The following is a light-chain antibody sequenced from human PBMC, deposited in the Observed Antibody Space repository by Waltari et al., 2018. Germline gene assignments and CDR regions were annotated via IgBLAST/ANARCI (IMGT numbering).Light chain of an antibody. CDR2: QDR. CDR1: NLGDKY. J-gene: IGLJ2*01. Sequence: SYELTQPSSLSVSPGQTASITCSGDNLGDKYVCGYQQKSGQSPVLVIYQDRKRPSGIPERFSGSHAGDTVTLTISGTQAMDEADYYCQAWDSSTEVVFGGGTMLTVL. V-gene: IGLV3-1*01. CDR3: QAWDSSTEVV.